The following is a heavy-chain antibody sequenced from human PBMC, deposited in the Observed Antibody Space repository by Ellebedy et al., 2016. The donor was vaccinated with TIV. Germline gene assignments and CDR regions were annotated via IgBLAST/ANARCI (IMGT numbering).Heavy chain of an antibody. Sequence: ASVKVSXXVSGYTLTELSMHWVRQAPGKGLEWMGGFDPEDGETIYAQKFQGRVTMTEDTSTDTAYMELSSLRSEDTAVYYCTGSGYYSAFDIWGQGTMVTVSS. CDR3: TGSGYYSAFDI. J-gene: IGHJ3*02. CDR1: GYTLTELS. V-gene: IGHV1-24*01. D-gene: IGHD3-22*01. CDR2: FDPEDGET.